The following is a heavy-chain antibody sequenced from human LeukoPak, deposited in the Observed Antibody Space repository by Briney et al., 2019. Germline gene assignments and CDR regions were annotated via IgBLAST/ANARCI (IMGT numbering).Heavy chain of an antibody. CDR3: ARGYCSGGTCYLVENWLDP. Sequence: ASVKVSCKASGYTLTAYYIYWVRQAPGQGLEWMGRINPNSGGTDYAQNFQGKVTMTRDTSISTAYMELSRLRSDDTAVYYCARGYCSGGTCYLVENWLDPWGQGTLVTVSS. CDR1: GYTLTAYY. CDR2: INPNSGGT. J-gene: IGHJ5*02. V-gene: IGHV1-2*06. D-gene: IGHD2-15*01.